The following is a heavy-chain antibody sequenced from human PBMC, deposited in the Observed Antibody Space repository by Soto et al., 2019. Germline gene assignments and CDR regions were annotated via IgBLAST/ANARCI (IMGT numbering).Heavy chain of an antibody. Sequence: EVQLVESGGGLVQPGGSLRLSCAASGFTFSSYWMYWVRQVPGKGLVWVSRINTDGSTTTYAASVEGRFTISRDNAKNTLFLQRNSLGAEDTAVDYWARGGDSGSGDYWGQGILVIVSS. J-gene: IGHJ4*02. CDR2: INTDGSTT. V-gene: IGHV3-74*03. CDR3: ARGGDSGSGDY. CDR1: GFTFSSYW. D-gene: IGHD3-10*01.